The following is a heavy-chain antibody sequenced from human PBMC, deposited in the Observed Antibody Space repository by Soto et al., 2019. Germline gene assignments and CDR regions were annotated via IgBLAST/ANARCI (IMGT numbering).Heavy chain of an antibody. J-gene: IGHJ4*02. V-gene: IGHV3-74*01. CDR1: GFTFSSYA. Sequence: GSLRLSCAASGFTFSSYAMSWVRRVPGRGLVWVSRINADGSETNYEDSVEGRFTISRDNPKNTLYLQMNSLRAEDTAVYYCARDGEGFWGQGTLVTVSS. CDR3: ARDGEGF. D-gene: IGHD2-21*01. CDR2: INADGSET.